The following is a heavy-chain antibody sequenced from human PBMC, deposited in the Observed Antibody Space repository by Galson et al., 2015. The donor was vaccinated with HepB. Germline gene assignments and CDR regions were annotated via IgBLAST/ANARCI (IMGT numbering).Heavy chain of an antibody. CDR3: ARSPWGSSSSDYYYYMDV. J-gene: IGHJ6*03. CDR1: GFTFSSYS. V-gene: IGHV3-21*01. D-gene: IGHD6-6*01. CDR2: ISSSSSYI. Sequence: SLRLSCAASGFTFSSYSMNWVRQAPGKGLEWVSSISSSSSYIYYADSVKGRFTISRDNAKNSLYLQMNSLRAEDTAVYYCARSPWGSSSSDYYYYMDVWGKGTTVTVSS.